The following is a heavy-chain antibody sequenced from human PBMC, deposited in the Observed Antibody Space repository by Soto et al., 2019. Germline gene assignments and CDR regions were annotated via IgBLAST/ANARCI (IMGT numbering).Heavy chain of an antibody. V-gene: IGHV3-74*01. D-gene: IGHD6-6*01. CDR2: INSDGSST. J-gene: IGHJ6*02. CDR1: GFTFSSYW. Sequence: EGQLVESGGGLVQPGGSLRLSCAASGFTFSSYWMHWVRQAPGKGLVWVSRINSDGSSTNYADSVKGRFTISRDNARNTLFLQMDTLRAEDTAVYYCTRSGSSPYYYGMDVWGQGTTVTVSS. CDR3: TRSGSSPYYYGMDV.